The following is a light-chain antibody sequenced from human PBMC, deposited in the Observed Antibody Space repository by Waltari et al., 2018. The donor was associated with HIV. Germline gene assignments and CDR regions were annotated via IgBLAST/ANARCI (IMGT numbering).Light chain of an antibody. Sequence: QPALTQEPSVSGPVGQTVTLSCSGNINNIEKSAVGWYQQIAHGAPKTVMFGTSLPSGIPDRFSASKSGTTASLTISGLQPEDEADYFCSTWDYSLTSWVFGGGTKLTVL. J-gene: IGLJ3*02. V-gene: IGLV1-36*01. CDR2: GT. CDR1: INNIEKSA. CDR3: STWDYSLTSWV.